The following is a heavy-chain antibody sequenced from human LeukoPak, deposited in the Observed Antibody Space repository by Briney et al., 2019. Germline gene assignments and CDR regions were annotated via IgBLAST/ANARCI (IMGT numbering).Heavy chain of an antibody. CDR1: GFTFSSYA. J-gene: IGHJ4*02. Sequence: TGGSLRLSCAASGFTFSSYAMSWVRQAPGKGLEWVSVISGSGGSTYYADPVKGRFTISRDNSKNTLYLQMNSLRAEDTAVYYCAKGPNDSSNYLFDYWGQGTLVTVSS. D-gene: IGHD4-11*01. CDR3: AKGPNDSSNYLFDY. V-gene: IGHV3-23*01. CDR2: ISGSGGST.